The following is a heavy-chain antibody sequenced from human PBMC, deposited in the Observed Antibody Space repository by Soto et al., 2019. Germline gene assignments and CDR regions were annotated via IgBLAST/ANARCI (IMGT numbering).Heavy chain of an antibody. J-gene: IGHJ6*02. CDR2: ISYDGSNK. CDR3: AKAGGGIYDLWSGYYTNYYYYGMDV. V-gene: IGHV3-30*18. Sequence: GGSLRLSCAASGFTFSSYGMHWVRQAPGKGLEWVAVISYDGSNKYYADSVKGRFTISRDNSKNTLYLQMNSLRAEDTAVYYCAKAGGGIYDLWSGYYTNYYYYGMDVWGQGTTVTVSS. D-gene: IGHD3-3*01. CDR1: GFTFSSYG.